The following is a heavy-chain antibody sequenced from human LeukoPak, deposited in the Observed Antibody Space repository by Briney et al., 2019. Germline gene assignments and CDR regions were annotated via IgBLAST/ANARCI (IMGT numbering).Heavy chain of an antibody. CDR2: IWFDGSNI. CDR1: GFNSSSYG. CDR3: ARDSLPMAVTGPFDH. V-gene: IGHV3-33*01. Sequence: PGRSLRLSCAASGFNSSSYGMHWVRQAPGKGLEWVTSIWFDGSNIHYADSVKGRVIISRDNSKSALYLQMNSLRAEDTAIYYCARDSLPMAVTGPFDHWGQGALVTVSS. J-gene: IGHJ4*02. D-gene: IGHD6-19*01.